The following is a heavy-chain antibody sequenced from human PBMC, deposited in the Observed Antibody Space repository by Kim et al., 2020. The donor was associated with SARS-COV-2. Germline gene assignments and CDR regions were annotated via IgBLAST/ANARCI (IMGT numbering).Heavy chain of an antibody. CDR2: IYYSGST. Sequence: SETLSLTCTVSGGSISSSSYYWGWIRQPPGKGLEWIGSIYYSGSTYYNPSLKSRVTISVDTSKNQFSLKLSSVTAADTAVYYCAGLRIYYYYYYGMDVWGQGTTVTVSS. V-gene: IGHV4-39*07. D-gene: IGHD4-17*01. J-gene: IGHJ6*02. CDR3: AGLRIYYYYYYGMDV. CDR1: GGSISSSSYY.